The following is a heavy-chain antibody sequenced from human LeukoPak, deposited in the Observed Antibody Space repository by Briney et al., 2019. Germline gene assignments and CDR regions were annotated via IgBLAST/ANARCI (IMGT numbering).Heavy chain of an antibody. CDR2: IKQDGSEK. J-gene: IGHJ5*02. V-gene: IGHV3-7*03. CDR3: ARRGGSYYYHWFDP. D-gene: IGHD1-26*01. CDR1: GFTFSSYW. Sequence: PGGSLRLSCAASGFTFSSYWMSWVRQAPGTGLEWVANIKQDGSEKYYVDSVKGRFTISRDNAKNSLYLQMNSLRAEDTAVYYCARRGGSYYYHWFDPWGQGTLVTVSS.